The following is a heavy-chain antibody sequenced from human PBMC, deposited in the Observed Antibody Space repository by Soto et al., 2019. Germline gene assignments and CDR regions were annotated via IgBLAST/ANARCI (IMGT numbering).Heavy chain of an antibody. D-gene: IGHD2-15*01. CDR2: IYPGDSRT. Sequence: EAQLVQSGPEVKKPGDSLKISCEDSGHSFSSYWIAWVRQMPGKGLEWMGIIYPGDSRTTYSPTIQGQVTISADKSISTAYLQWTSLKASDTAMYYCTRDLDYCCDSDTVDISGQGTMVIVSS. V-gene: IGHV5-51*03. CDR3: TRDLDYCCDSDTVDI. J-gene: IGHJ3*02. CDR1: GHSFSSYW.